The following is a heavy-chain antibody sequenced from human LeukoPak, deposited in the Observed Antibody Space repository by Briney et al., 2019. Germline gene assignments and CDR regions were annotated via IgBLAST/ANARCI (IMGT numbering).Heavy chain of an antibody. CDR2: IYHSGST. Sequence: SETLSLTCAVSGGSISSSNWWSWVRQPPGKGLEWIGEIYHSGSTNYNPSLKSRVTISVDKSKNQFSLKLSSVTAADTAVYYCAGGYCSSTSCLGWFDPWGQGTLVTVSS. D-gene: IGHD2-2*01. V-gene: IGHV4-4*02. J-gene: IGHJ5*02. CDR1: GGSISSSNW. CDR3: AGGYCSSTSCLGWFDP.